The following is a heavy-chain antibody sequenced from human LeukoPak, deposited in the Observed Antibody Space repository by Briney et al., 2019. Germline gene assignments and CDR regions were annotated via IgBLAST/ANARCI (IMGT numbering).Heavy chain of an antibody. CDR1: GFTFSSYA. V-gene: IGHV3-23*01. J-gene: IGHJ4*02. D-gene: IGHD1-14*01. CDR3: ASPSVTGSQPQRYFDY. Sequence: RAGGSLRLSCAASGFTFSSYAVSWVRQAPGKGLEWVSAISGSGSNTYYADSVKGRFTISRDNSKNTLYLQMNSLRAEDTAVYYCASPSVTGSQPQRYFDYWGQGTLVTVSS. CDR2: ISGSGSNT.